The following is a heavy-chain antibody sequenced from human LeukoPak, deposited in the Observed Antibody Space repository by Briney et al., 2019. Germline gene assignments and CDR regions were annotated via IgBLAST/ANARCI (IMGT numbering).Heavy chain of an antibody. CDR2: ISYDGTSK. D-gene: IGHD3-10*01. CDR3: ARVYYSGSGSYGGFHY. Sequence: GKSLRLSCAASGFTFSDFAMHWVRQAPGKGLEWVAVISYDGTSKYYADSVKGRFTFSRDNSENTLYLQMNSLRPEDAAVYYCARVYYSGSGSYGGFHYWGQGTLVTVSS. CDR1: GFTFSDFA. V-gene: IGHV3-30*01. J-gene: IGHJ4*02.